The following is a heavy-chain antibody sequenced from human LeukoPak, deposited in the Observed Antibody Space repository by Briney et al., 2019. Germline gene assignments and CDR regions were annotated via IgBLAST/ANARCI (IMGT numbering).Heavy chain of an antibody. Sequence: ASVKVSCKASGYTFTSYAMHWVRQALGQRLEWMGWINAGSGNTKYSQKFQGRVTITRDTSASTAYMELSSLRSEDTAVYYCAREWGGETGYSSGWYEGYWGQGTLVTVSS. V-gene: IGHV1-3*01. CDR3: AREWGGETGYSSGWYEGY. CDR2: INAGSGNT. J-gene: IGHJ4*02. CDR1: GYTFTSYA. D-gene: IGHD6-19*01.